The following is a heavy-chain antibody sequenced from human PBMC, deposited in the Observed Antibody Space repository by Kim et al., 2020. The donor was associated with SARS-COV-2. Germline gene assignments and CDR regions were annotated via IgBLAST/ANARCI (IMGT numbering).Heavy chain of an antibody. CDR2: T. Sequence: TNYTPSLESRVTISLDTSKNHFSLKLTSVTAADTAVYYCARGPTRNYFDYWGQGSLVTVSS. V-gene: IGHV4-61*03. J-gene: IGHJ4*02. CDR3: ARGPTRNYFDY.